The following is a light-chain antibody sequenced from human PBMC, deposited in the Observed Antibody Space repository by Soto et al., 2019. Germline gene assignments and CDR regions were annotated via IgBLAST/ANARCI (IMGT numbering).Light chain of an antibody. V-gene: IGKV3D-20*01. CDR2: DAS. CDR3: QQYGSSPYT. CDR1: QSVSSSS. Sequence: EIVLTQSPATLSLSPGERATLSCGASQSVSSSSLAWYQQKPGLAPRLLIYDASSSATGIPDRFSGSGSGTDFTLTISRLEPEDFAVYYCQQYGSSPYTFGQGTKLEIK. J-gene: IGKJ2*01.